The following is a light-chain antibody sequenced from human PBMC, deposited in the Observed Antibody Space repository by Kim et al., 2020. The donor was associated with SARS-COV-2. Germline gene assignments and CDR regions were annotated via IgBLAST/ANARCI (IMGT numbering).Light chain of an antibody. CDR1: KLGDKY. CDR3: QAWDSSTGV. Sequence: SYELTQPPSVSVSPGQTDSITCSGDKLGDKYACWYQQKPGQSPVLVIYQDSKRPSGIPERFSGSNSGNTATLTISGTQAMDEADYYCQAWDSSTGVFGGGTQLTVL. J-gene: IGLJ2*01. CDR2: QDS. V-gene: IGLV3-1*01.